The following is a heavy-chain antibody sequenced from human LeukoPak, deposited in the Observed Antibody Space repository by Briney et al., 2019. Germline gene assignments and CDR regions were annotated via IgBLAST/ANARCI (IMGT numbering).Heavy chain of an antibody. J-gene: IGHJ4*02. V-gene: IGHV4-59*01. CDR3: ARTRALTMSHDY. CDR2: IYYSGST. CDR1: GGSISSYY. D-gene: IGHD4/OR15-4a*01. Sequence: PSETLSLTCTVSGGSISSYYWSWIRQPPGKGLEWIGYIYYSGSTNYNPSLKSRVTISVDTSKNQFSLKLSSVTAADTAVYYCARTRALTMSHDYWGQGTLVTVSS.